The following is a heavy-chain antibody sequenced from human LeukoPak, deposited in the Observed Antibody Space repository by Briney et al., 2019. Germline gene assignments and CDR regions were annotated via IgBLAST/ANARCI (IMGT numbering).Heavy chain of an antibody. D-gene: IGHD1-7*01. CDR1: GFTFSSYA. Sequence: PGGSLRLSCAASGFTFSSYAMSWVRQAPGKGLEWVSGISDSGGSTYYAGSVKGRFTISRDNSKNTLYLQMNSLRAEDTAVYYCAKEGRELPYYSMDVWGKGTTVTVSS. CDR3: AKEGRELPYYSMDV. J-gene: IGHJ6*03. CDR2: ISDSGGST. V-gene: IGHV3-23*01.